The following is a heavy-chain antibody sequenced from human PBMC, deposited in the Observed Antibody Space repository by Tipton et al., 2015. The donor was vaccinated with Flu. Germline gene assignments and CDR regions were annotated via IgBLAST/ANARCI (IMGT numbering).Heavy chain of an antibody. J-gene: IGHJ4*02. CDR2: IYPSGGGT. V-gene: IGHV1-46*01. CDR1: GYTFTNYN. D-gene: IGHD3-10*01. CDR3: ARDRGFGAYTFDY. Sequence: QLVQSGAEVKKPGASVRISCTASGYTFTNYNMHWVRQSPGQGPEWMGIIYPSGGGTTYAQRFQGRVTLTRDKSTSTVYMELSSLRSEDTAFYYCARDRGFGAYTFDYWGQRTLVTVAS.